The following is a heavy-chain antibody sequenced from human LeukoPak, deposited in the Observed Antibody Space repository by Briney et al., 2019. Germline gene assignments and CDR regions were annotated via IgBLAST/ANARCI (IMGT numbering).Heavy chain of an antibody. CDR1: GFTVSSSY. J-gene: IGHJ4*02. CDR3: AKESLRVVPSATFDY. D-gene: IGHD2-2*01. CDR2: ITNSGGNT. V-gene: IGHV3-23*01. Sequence: GGSLRLSCAASGFTVSSSYMSWVRQAPGKGLEWVSTITNSGGNTWYADSVKGRFTISRDNSKNTLYLQMHSLRAEDTAVYYCAKESLRVVPSATFDYWGQGTLVTVSS.